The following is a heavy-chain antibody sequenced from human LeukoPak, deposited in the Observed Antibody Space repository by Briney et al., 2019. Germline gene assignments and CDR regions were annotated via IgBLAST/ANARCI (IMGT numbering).Heavy chain of an antibody. D-gene: IGHD2-21*02. Sequence: GGSLRLSCAASGFTFSSYGMHWVRQAPGKWLEWVAVIWYDGSNKYYADSVKGRFTISRDNSKNTLYLQMNSLRAEDTAVYYCARGDLAYCGGDCYNLDYWGQGTLVTVSS. CDR2: IWYDGSNK. J-gene: IGHJ4*02. V-gene: IGHV3-33*01. CDR1: GFTFSSYG. CDR3: ARGDLAYCGGDCYNLDY.